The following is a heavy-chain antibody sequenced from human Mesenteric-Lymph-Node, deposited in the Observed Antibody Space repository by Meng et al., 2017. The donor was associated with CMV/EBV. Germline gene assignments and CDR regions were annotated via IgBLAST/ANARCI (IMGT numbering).Heavy chain of an antibody. J-gene: IGHJ2*01. CDR1: EVIFSRYG. CDR2: ISGSADST. CDR3: ATTPPFDL. V-gene: IGHV3-23*01. Sequence: LRLSCAACEVIFSRYGMSWFRQAPGKGLEWVSTISGSADSTYYADSVEGRFTISTDKSKTTLYLQMNSLRTEDTAVYYCATTPPFDLWGRGTLVTVSS.